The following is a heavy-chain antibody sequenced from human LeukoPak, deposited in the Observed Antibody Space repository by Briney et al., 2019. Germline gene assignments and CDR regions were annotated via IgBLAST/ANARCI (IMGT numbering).Heavy chain of an antibody. J-gene: IGHJ4*02. V-gene: IGHV3-23*01. CDR1: GFTFSTYA. D-gene: IGHD3-22*01. CDR3: AKADSSGLPYYFDY. Sequence: GGSLRLSCAASGFTFSTYAMSWVRQAPGKGLEWVSAISGSGGNTYYADSVKGRFTISRDNSKNTLYLQMNSLRAEDTAVYYCAKADSSGLPYYFDYWGQGTLVTVSS. CDR2: ISGSGGNT.